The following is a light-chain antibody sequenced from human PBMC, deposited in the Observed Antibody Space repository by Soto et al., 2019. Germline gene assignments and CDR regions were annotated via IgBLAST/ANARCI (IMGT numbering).Light chain of an antibody. V-gene: IGKV1-5*03. CDR2: KAS. CDR1: QSFSTW. CDR3: QQYNSYSWT. Sequence: DIQMTQSPSTLSASVGDRVTITCRASQSFSTWLAWYQQKPGKAPKLLIYKASSLESGVPSRFSGSGYGTEFTLTISSLQPDDFATYYCQQYNSYSWTFGQGTKVEIK. J-gene: IGKJ1*01.